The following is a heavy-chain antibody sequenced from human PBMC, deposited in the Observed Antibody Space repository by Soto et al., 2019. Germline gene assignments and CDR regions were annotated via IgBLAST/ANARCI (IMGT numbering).Heavy chain of an antibody. V-gene: IGHV4-30-2*01. D-gene: IGHD2-2*01. CDR3: ARGFCRGTSCYANWYDP. CDR2: IYHSGYT. Sequence: PSETLSLTCTVSGGSISSGGYAWNWIRQAPGKGLEWIGYIYHSGYTLYNPSLKGRVTISVDKSKNHFSLNLTSVTAADTAVYYCARGFCRGTSCYANWYDPWGQGTPVTVSS. J-gene: IGHJ5*02. CDR1: GGSISSGGYA.